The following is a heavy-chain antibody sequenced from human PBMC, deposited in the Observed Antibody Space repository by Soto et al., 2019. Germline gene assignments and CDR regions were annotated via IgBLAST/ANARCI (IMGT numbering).Heavy chain of an antibody. V-gene: IGHV3-33*01. CDR2: IWHDGGNK. CDR3: ARDGDVNTGFGKDY. CDR1: GFAFSSYG. J-gene: IGHJ4*02. D-gene: IGHD3-16*01. Sequence: GGSLRLSCAASGFAFSSYGMHWVRQAPGKGLEWVAFIWHDGGNKFYAESVKGRFTISRDNSKNTLYLQMTSLSAEDTAMYYCARDGDVNTGFGKDYWGQGTLVTVSS.